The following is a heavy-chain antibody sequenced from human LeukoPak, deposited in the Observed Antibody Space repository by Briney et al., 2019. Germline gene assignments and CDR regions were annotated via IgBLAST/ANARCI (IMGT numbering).Heavy chain of an antibody. Sequence: SETLSLTCTVSGGSVSSATYYWAWIRQPPGKGLEWIGSIYYRGSTNYNPSLKSRVTISVDTSKNQFSLKLSPVTAADTAVYYCARTAAHPPYGMAVWGQGTTVTVSS. CDR1: GGSVSSATYY. J-gene: IGHJ6*02. CDR2: IYYRGST. CDR3: ARTAAHPPYGMAV. V-gene: IGHV4-39*07. D-gene: IGHD2-15*01.